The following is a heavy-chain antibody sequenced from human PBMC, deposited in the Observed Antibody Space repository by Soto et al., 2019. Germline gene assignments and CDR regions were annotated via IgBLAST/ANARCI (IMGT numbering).Heavy chain of an antibody. CDR1: GFTFSSYA. J-gene: IGHJ3*02. CDR3: ARDAERITIFGVAPDAFDI. CDR2: ISSSSSNI. Sequence: GGSLRLSCAASGFTFSSYAMSWVRQAPGKGLEWVSSISSSSSNIYYADSVKGRFTISRDNAKNSLYLQMNSLRAEDTAVYYCARDAERITIFGVAPDAFDIWGQGTMVTVSS. V-gene: IGHV3-21*01. D-gene: IGHD3-3*01.